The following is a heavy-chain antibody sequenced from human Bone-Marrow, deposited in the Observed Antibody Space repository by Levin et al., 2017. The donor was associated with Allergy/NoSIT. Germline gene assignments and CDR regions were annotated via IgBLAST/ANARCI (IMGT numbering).Heavy chain of an antibody. CDR3: AKGGVAAPPFY. D-gene: IGHD3-10*01. J-gene: IGHJ4*02. CDR1: KFIFENYA. V-gene: IGHV3-23*01. CDR2: VSGSGDQT. Sequence: GGSLRLSCAASKFIFENYAMAWLRQAPGQGLEWVSAVSGSGDQTYHADSVRGRFTISRDNSKDTLFLQMNNLRAEDTAVYFCAKGGVAAPPFYWGQGTLVTVSS.